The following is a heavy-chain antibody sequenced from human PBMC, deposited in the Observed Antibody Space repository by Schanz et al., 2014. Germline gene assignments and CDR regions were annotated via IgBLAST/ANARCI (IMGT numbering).Heavy chain of an antibody. CDR2: INDGGT. CDR1: GYTLTAYY. Sequence: QVQLVQSGAEVKKPGASVKVSCKASGYTLTAYYMHWVRQAPGQGLEWLGTINDGGTHSAEKFQGRIIMTRDTSTSTVYLDLSSLRSEDTAVYYCARERPRKGDFDYWGQGTLVTVSS. J-gene: IGHJ4*02. D-gene: IGHD1-26*01. V-gene: IGHV1-46*01. CDR3: ARERPRKGDFDY.